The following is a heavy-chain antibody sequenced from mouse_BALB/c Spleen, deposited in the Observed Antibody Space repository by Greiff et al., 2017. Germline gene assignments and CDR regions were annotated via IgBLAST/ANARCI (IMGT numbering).Heavy chain of an antibody. CDR2: INPSTGYT. J-gene: IGHJ4*01. CDR3: ARSTVVATNYYAMDY. V-gene: IGHV1-7*01. CDR1: GYTFTSYW. D-gene: IGHD1-1*01. Sequence: QVQLQQSGAELAKPGASVKMSCKASGYTFTSYWMHWVKQRPGQGLEWIGYINPSTGYTEYNQKFKDKATLTADKSSSTAYMQLSSLTSEDSAVYYCARSTVVATNYYAMDYWGQGTSVTVSS.